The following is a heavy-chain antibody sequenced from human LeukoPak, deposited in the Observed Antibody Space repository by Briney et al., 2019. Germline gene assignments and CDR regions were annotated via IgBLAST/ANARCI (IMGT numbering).Heavy chain of an antibody. CDR3: AKGIDGSLGDAFDI. Sequence: SGGSLRLSCAASGFTFSSYSMNWVRQAPGKGLEWVSYISSSSSTIYYADSVKGRFTISRDNAKNSLYLQMNSLRAEDTAVYYCAKGIDGSLGDAFDIWGQGTMVTVSS. J-gene: IGHJ3*02. CDR1: GFTFSSYS. D-gene: IGHD3-22*01. CDR2: ISSSSSTI. V-gene: IGHV3-48*01.